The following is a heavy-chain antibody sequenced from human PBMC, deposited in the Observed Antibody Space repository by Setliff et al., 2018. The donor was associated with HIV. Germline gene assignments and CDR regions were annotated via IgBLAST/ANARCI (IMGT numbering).Heavy chain of an antibody. CDR3: TTKGRDVSTLEAPGTFDS. D-gene: IGHD3-10*01. Sequence: GGSLRLSCAASGFTFSHAWMSWVRQAPGKGLEWVGHVKSEADGGATNYAAPVIGRFIISRDDSGSTVYLQMNSLKTEDTALYYCTTKGRDVSTLEAPGTFDSWGQGTLVTVSS. CDR1: GFTFSHAW. J-gene: IGHJ4*02. V-gene: IGHV3-15*01. CDR2: VKSEADGGAT.